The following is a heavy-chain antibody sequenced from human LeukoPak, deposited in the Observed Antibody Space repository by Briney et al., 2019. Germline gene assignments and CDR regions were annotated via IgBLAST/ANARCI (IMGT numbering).Heavy chain of an antibody. J-gene: IGHJ4*02. V-gene: IGHV1-24*01. D-gene: IGHD3-22*01. CDR3: ATTHGYYYDSSGYLDY. CDR2: FDPEDGET. Sequence: ASVKVSCKVSGYTLTELSTHWVRQAPGKGLEWMGGFDPEDGETIYAQKFQGRVTMTEDTSTDTAYMELSSLRSEDTAVYYCATTHGYYYDSSGYLDYWGQGTLVTVSS. CDR1: GYTLTELS.